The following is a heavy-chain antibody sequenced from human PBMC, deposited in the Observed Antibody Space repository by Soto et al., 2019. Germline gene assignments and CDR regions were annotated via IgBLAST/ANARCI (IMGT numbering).Heavy chain of an antibody. CDR2: NNAGDGNT. J-gene: IGHJ4*02. V-gene: IGHV1-3*01. CDR1: GYTFTYYT. Sequence: ASVKVSCKASGYTFTYYTVHCVRQAPGQRLEWMGWNNAGDGNTKYSPNFQGRVTITKDTSASTVYMELSSLRSEDTAVYFCTRDYYDSSGYYPKFDYWGQGTLVTVSS. CDR3: TRDYYDSSGYYPKFDY. D-gene: IGHD3-22*01.